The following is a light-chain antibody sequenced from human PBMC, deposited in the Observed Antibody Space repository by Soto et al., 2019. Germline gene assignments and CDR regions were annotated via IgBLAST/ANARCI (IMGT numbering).Light chain of an antibody. CDR2: SSN. V-gene: IGLV1-44*01. J-gene: IGLJ2*01. CDR3: AAWDDRLNGVV. CDR1: SSNIGSNS. Sequence: QSVLTQPPSASGTPGQRVTISCSGSSSNIGSNSVNWYQQLPGTAPKLLMYSSNQRPSGVPDRFSGSKSGTSASLAISGLPSEDEADYYCAAWDDRLNGVVFGGGTKVTVL.